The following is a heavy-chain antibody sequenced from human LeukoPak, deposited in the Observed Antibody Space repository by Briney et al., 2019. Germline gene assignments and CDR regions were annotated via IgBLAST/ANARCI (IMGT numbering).Heavy chain of an antibody. CDR1: GFTFSNFW. CDR3: ARSMAAGFDM. CDR2: MKQDGSEE. Sequence: GGSLRLSCAASGFTFSNFWMSWVRQVPGEGLEWVGKMKQDGSEEYYVDSVKGRFTISRDNGKNSLYLQMNSLRAEDTAVYYCARSMAAGFDMWRQGTVVIVSS. J-gene: IGHJ3*02. D-gene: IGHD6-25*01. V-gene: IGHV3-7*04.